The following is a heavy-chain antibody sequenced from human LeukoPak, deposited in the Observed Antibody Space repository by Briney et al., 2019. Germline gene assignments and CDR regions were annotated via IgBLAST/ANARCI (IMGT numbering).Heavy chain of an antibody. CDR3: ARRRPFNDFFYYYGMDV. V-gene: IGHV4-59*08. CDR2: IYYSGST. Sequence: SETLSLTCAVYGGSISSYYWSWIRQPPGKGLEWIGYIYYSGSTNYNPSLKSRVTISVDTSKNQFSLKLSSVTAADTAVYYCARRRPFNDFFYYYGMDVWGQGTTVTVSS. CDR1: GGSISSYY. J-gene: IGHJ6*02. D-gene: IGHD2-21*02.